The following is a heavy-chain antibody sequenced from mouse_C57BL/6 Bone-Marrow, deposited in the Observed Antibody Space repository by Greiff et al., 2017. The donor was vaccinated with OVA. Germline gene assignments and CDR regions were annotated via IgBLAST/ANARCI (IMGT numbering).Heavy chain of an antibody. CDR2: INPNNGGT. J-gene: IGHJ4*01. CDR3: ARGEGDVGMDY. Sequence: EVQLQQSGPELVKPGASVTISCKASGYTFTDYYMNWVKQSHGKSLEWIGDINPNNGGTSYNQKFKGKATLTVDKSSSTAYMELRSLTSEDSAVYYCARGEGDVGMDYWGQGTSVTVSS. V-gene: IGHV1-26*01. CDR1: GYTFTDYY. D-gene: IGHD3-3*01.